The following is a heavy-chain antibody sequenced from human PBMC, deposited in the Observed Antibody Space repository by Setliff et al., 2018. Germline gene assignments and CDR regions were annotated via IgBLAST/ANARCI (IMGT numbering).Heavy chain of an antibody. CDR3: ASTPDGDLYYNFWSGYYLTLDY. CDR1: GDSINSGTYY. Sequence: PSETLSLTCSVSGDSINSGTYYWSWFRQSAGKGLEWIGRIYTGGSTNYNPSLKSRVTISVDTSKNQFSLKLSSVTAADTAVYYCASTPDGDLYYNFWSGYYLTLDYWGQGTLVTVSS. D-gene: IGHD3-3*01. J-gene: IGHJ4*02. V-gene: IGHV4-61*02. CDR2: IYTGGST.